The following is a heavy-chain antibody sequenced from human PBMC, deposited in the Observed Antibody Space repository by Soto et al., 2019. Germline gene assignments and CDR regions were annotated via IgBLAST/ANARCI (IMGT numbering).Heavy chain of an antibody. D-gene: IGHD4-17*01. Sequence: SETLSLTCTVSGASISHYYWSWIRQPPGRGLEWIGYISYSGNTVYNDSLKSRVTISLDTSKNQFSLNLTSVTAADTAVYYCARRGAYDRAFFDYWGQGPLVTVSS. V-gene: IGHV4-59*12. J-gene: IGHJ4*02. CDR3: ARRGAYDRAFFDY. CDR2: ISYSGNT. CDR1: GASISHYY.